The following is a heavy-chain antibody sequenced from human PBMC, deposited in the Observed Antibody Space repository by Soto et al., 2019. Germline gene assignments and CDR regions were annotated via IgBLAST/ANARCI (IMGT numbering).Heavy chain of an antibody. CDR2: ISSSGSTI. J-gene: IGHJ6*02. CDR3: ARGEELVAAPDIYYYYYGMDV. CDR1: GFTFSDYY. V-gene: IGHV3-11*01. D-gene: IGHD2-15*01. Sequence: QVQLVESGGGLVKPGGSPRLSCAASGFTFSDYYMSWIRQAPGKGLEWVSYISSSGSTIYYADSVKGRFTISRDNAKNSLYLQMNSLRAEDTAVYYCARGEELVAAPDIYYYYYGMDVWGQGTTVTVSS.